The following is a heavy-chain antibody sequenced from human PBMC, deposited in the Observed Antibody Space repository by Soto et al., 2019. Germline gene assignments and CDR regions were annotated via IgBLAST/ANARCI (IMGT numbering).Heavy chain of an antibody. CDR3: ASNPYNWNDRGY. J-gene: IGHJ4*02. V-gene: IGHV1-69*02. CDR1: GGTFSSYT. CDR2: IIPILGIA. Sequence: QVQLVQSGAEVKEPGSSVKVSCKASGGTFSSYTISWVRQAPGQGLEWMGRIIPILGIANYAQKFQGRVTIPADKSTSTAYMELSSLRSEDTAVYYCASNPYNWNDRGYWGQGTLVTVSS. D-gene: IGHD1-20*01.